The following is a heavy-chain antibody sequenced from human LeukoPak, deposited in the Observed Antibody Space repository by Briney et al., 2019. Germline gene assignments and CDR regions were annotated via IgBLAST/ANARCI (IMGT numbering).Heavy chain of an antibody. CDR1: GFTFTTYG. V-gene: IGHV3-23*01. J-gene: IGHJ4*02. Sequence: PGGSLRLSCTASGFTFTTYGMSWVRQAPGKGLAWVSTITISGGSTYYADSVKGRFTISRDNSKNTLYLQMNSLRAEDTAVYYCAKDSGGYYPKYYFDYWGQGTLVTVSS. CDR3: AKDSGGYYPKYYFDY. D-gene: IGHD3-22*01. CDR2: ITISGGST.